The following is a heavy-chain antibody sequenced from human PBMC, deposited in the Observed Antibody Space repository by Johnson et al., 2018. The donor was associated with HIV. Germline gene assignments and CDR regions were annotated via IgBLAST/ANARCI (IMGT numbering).Heavy chain of an antibody. Sequence: VQLVESGGGVVRPGGSLRLSCAASGFTFDDCGMSWVRQAPGKGLEWVGRIKSKTDGATTDYAAPLNGRFTISRDDSKNTLYLQMNSLKTEDTAVYYCTRSIAASGRDAVDMWGQGTMVTVSS. J-gene: IGHJ3*02. CDR3: TRSIAASGRDAVDM. V-gene: IGHV3-15*01. CDR2: IKSKTDGATT. CDR1: GFTFDDCG. D-gene: IGHD6-13*01.